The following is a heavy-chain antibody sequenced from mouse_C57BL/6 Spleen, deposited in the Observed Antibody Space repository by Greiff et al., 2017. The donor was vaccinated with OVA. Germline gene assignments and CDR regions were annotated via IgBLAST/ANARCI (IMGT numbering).Heavy chain of an antibody. CDR2: IDPSDSYT. J-gene: IGHJ3*01. CDR1: GYTFTSYW. D-gene: IGHD2-4*01. CDR3: ARLRDYGAWFAY. Sequence: VQLQQPGAELVRPGTSVKLSCKASGYTFTSYWMHWVKQRPGQGLEWIGVIDPSDSYTNYNQKFKGKSTLTVDKSSSTAYMQLSSLTSEDSAVYYCARLRDYGAWFAYWGQGTLVTVSA. V-gene: IGHV1-59*01.